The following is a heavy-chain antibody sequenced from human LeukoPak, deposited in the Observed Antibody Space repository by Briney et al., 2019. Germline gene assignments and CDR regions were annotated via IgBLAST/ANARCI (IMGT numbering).Heavy chain of an antibody. V-gene: IGHV4-34*01. CDR3: ARCYYQLLYVEDSYYYGMDV. D-gene: IGHD2-2*02. CDR1: GGSFSGYY. J-gene: IGHJ6*02. Sequence: SETLSLTCAVYGGSFSGYYWSWIRQPPGKGLEWIGEINHSGSTNYNPSLKSRVTISVDTSKNQFSLKLSSVTAADTAVYYCARCYYQLLYVEDSYYYGMDVWGQGTTVTVS. CDR2: INHSGST.